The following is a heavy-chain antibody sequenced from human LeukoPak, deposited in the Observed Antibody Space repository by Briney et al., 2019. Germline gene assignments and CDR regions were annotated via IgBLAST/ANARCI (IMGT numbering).Heavy chain of an antibody. J-gene: IGHJ1*01. V-gene: IGHV3-48*03. CDR2: ISSRGSTI. D-gene: IGHD2-8*01. CDR1: EFSFTNYE. CDR3: ARANPVLMVSKYFQH. Sequence: GGSLRLSCAASEFSFTNYEMNWVRQAPGKGLEWISYISSRGSTIHYADSVKGRFTISRDNAKNSLYLQMNSLRPEDTAVYYFARANPVLMVSKYFQHWGQGTLVTVSS.